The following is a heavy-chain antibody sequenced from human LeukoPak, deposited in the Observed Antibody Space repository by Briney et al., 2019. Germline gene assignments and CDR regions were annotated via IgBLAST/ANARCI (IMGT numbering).Heavy chain of an antibody. D-gene: IGHD3-10*01. CDR2: IRSKANSYAT. Sequence: GGSLRLSCAASGFTFSGSAMHWVRQASGKGLEWVGRIRSKANSYATAYAASVKGRFTISRDDSKNTAYLQMNSLKTEDTAVYYCTRLSWDSMVRIDYWGQGTLVTVSS. CDR3: TRLSWDSMVRIDY. V-gene: IGHV3-73*01. J-gene: IGHJ4*02. CDR1: GFTFSGSA.